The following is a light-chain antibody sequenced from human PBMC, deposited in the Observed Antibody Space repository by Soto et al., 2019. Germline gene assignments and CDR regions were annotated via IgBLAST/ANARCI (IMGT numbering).Light chain of an antibody. Sequence: EIVLTQSPGTLSLSPGERATLSCRASQSVSSSYLAWYQQKPGQAPRLLIYGASSRATGIPDRFSGSGSGTEFTLTISSLQSEDFAVYYCQQYNNWPVFGQGTKVDI. CDR3: QQYNNWPV. V-gene: IGKV3-20*01. J-gene: IGKJ1*01. CDR1: QSVSSSY. CDR2: GAS.